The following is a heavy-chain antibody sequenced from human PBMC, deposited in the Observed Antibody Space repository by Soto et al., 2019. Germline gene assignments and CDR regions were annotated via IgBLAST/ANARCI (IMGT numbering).Heavy chain of an antibody. V-gene: IGHV1-24*01. CDR2: FDPESGEI. CDR1: GYTLMELS. CDR3: TTSRDGTIFGLPTAH. J-gene: IGHJ4*02. D-gene: IGHD3-3*01. Sequence: QVQLVQSGAEVKKPGASLRVSCKVSGYTLMELSIHWVRQAPGGGLEWVGGFDPESGEIIYAQKVQGRVTMTEDTGTDLVYLELSSLRSEDTAVYYCTTSRDGTIFGLPTAHWGQVTLVTVSS.